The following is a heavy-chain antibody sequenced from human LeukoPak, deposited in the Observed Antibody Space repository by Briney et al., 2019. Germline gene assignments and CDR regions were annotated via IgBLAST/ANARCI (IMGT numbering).Heavy chain of an antibody. J-gene: IGHJ3*02. CDR1: GFTFSSYR. D-gene: IGHD3-22*01. CDR2: ISRSGSYM. V-gene: IGHV3-21*01. Sequence: GGSLRLSCAPSGFTFSSYRMNWVRHAPGKGLEWVSSISRSGSYMDYADSVKGRFTISRDTTQNSLYLQMNSLRADDTAVYYCARYYYDSSGYHIGAFDIWGQGTRVTVSS. CDR3: ARYYYDSSGYHIGAFDI.